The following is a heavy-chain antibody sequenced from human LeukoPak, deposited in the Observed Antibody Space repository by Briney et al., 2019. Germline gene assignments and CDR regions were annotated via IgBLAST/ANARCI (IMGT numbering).Heavy chain of an antibody. CDR3: ARGSFDGGNWALDY. CDR2: INPGGGAT. V-gene: IGHV1-46*01. D-gene: IGHD4-23*01. Sequence: ASVKASCKASGYTFTNNYMHWVRQAPGQGLEWMGIINPGGGATSYAQKFQGRVTMTRDTSTSTVYMELSSLRSEDTAVYYCARGSFDGGNWALDYWGQGTLVTVSS. CDR1: GYTFTNNY. J-gene: IGHJ4*02.